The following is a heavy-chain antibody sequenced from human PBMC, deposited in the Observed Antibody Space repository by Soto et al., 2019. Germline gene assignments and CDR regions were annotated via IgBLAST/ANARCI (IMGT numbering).Heavy chain of an antibody. V-gene: IGHV4-34*01. CDR1: GGPFSCYY. D-gene: IGHD3-3*01. CDR3: ARNGSYYDFWSGYYFGGGMDV. Sequence: PSETLSLTCAVYGGPFSCYYWSWIRQPPGKGLEWIWEINHSGSTNYNPSLKSRVTISVDTSKNQFSLKLSSVTAADTAVYYCARNGSYYDFWSGYYFGGGMDVWGQGTTVTVS. J-gene: IGHJ6*02. CDR2: INHSGST.